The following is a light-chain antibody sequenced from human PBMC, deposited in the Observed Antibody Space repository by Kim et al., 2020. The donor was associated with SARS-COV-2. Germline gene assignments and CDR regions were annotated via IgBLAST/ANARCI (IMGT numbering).Light chain of an antibody. CDR3: SSFTGSTTVV. Sequence: GQSITISCTGTSSDVGRYNYVSWYQEHPGKAPKLMIYDVYNRPSGVSNRFSGSKSANTASLTISGLQAEDEADYYCSSFTGSTTVVFGGGTKLTVL. CDR1: SSDVGRYNY. J-gene: IGLJ2*01. CDR2: DVY. V-gene: IGLV2-14*03.